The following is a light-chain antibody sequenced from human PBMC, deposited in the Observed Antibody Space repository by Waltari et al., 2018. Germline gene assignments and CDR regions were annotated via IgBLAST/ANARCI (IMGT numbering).Light chain of an antibody. J-gene: IGKJ5*01. Sequence: IQMTQSPSSLHASLGDRVATTCRASHGISSSLAWYQKKVGEAPKLLLYGASRLESRVPSRFSGSGSGTVYTLTISILQPEDFATYYCQQYFGIPITFGQGTRLE. V-gene: IGKV1-NL1*01. CDR3: QQYFGIPIT. CDR1: HGISSS. CDR2: GAS.